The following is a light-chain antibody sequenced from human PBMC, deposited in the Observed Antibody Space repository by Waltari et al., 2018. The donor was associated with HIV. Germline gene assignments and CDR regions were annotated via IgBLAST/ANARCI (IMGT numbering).Light chain of an antibody. CDR2: EVS. CDR1: SSAVGGSSY. J-gene: IGLJ2*01. Sequence: QSALAQPPSAPVSPGQSVTISCTGTSSAVGGSSYVTWYQQHPGKAPKLMMYEVSKRPSGVPDRFSGSKSGNAASLTVSGLQAEDEADYYCSSYAGSNNVIFGVGTKLTVL. V-gene: IGLV2-8*01. CDR3: SSYAGSNNVI.